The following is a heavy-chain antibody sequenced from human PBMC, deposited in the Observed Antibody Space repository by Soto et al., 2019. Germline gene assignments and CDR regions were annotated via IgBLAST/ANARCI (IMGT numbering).Heavy chain of an antibody. Sequence: QVQLVQSGAEVKKPGSSVKVSCKASGGTFSSYAISWVRQAPGQGLEWMGGIIPIFGTANYAQKFQGRVTXXAXEXXGTAYLELSSLRSEDTAVYYCVCPPGGSSWYVFDYWGQGTLVTVSS. CDR3: VCPPGGSSWYVFDY. V-gene: IGHV1-69*12. D-gene: IGHD6-13*01. J-gene: IGHJ4*02. CDR1: GGTFSSYA. CDR2: IIPIFGTA.